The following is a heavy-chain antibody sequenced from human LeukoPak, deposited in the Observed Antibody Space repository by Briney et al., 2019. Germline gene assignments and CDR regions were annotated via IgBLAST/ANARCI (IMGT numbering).Heavy chain of an antibody. Sequence: ASVKVSCKASGGTFSSYAISWVRQAPGQGPEWMGRIIPIFGIANYAQKFQGRVTITADKSTSTAYMELSSLRSEDTAVYYCARVYIEAAAAYYFDYWGQGTLVTVSS. V-gene: IGHV1-69*04. J-gene: IGHJ4*02. CDR1: GGTFSSYA. CDR2: IIPIFGIA. D-gene: IGHD6-13*01. CDR3: ARVYIEAAAAYYFDY.